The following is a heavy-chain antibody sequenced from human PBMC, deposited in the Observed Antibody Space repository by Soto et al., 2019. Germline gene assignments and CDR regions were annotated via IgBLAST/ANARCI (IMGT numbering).Heavy chain of an antibody. CDR2: IKQDGSET. D-gene: IGHD6-19*01. CDR1: GFTFSNFW. J-gene: IGHJ5*02. V-gene: IGHV3-7*01. Sequence: QLVESGGGLVQPGGSLRLSCAASGFTFSNFWMSWVRQPPGKGLEWVANIKQDGSETYYVDSVKGRFTISRDNAKNSLFLQMNSLRAEDTAVYYCARDPRMHSGRSWFDPWGQGTLVTVSS. CDR3: ARDPRMHSGRSWFDP.